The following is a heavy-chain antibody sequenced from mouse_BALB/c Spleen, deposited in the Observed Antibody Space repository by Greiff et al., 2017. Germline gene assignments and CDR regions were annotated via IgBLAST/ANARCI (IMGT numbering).Heavy chain of an antibody. J-gene: IGHJ3*01. CDR2: IRLKSNNYAT. CDR1: GFTFSNYW. Sequence: EVQLQESGGGLVQPGGSMKLSCVASGFTFSNYWMNWVRQSPEKGLEWVAEIRLKSNNYATHYAESVKGRFTISRDDSKSSVYLQMNNLRAEDTGIYYCTRNYYGPSWFAYWGQGTLVTVSA. CDR3: TRNYYGPSWFAY. V-gene: IGHV6-6*02. D-gene: IGHD2-1*01.